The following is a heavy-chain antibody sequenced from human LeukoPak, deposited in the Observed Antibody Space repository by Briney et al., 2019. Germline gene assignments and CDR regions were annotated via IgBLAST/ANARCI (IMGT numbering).Heavy chain of an antibody. D-gene: IGHD3-22*01. CDR2: IYYSGST. J-gene: IGHJ4*02. V-gene: IGHV4-59*01. CDR3: ARGLVVITERRRYYFDY. CDR1: GGSISSYY. Sequence: SETLSLTCTVSGGSISSYYWSWIRQPPGKGLEWIGYIYYSGSTNYNPSLKSRVTISVDTSKNQSSLKLSSVTAADTAVYYCARGLVVITERRRYYFDYWGQGTLVTVSS.